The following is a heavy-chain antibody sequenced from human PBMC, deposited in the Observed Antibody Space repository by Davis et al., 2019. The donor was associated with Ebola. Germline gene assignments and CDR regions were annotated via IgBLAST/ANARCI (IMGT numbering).Heavy chain of an antibody. Sequence: SETLSLTCTVSGGSISSSGFYWTWIRQPPGKGLEWIGSIYYSGSTYYNPSLKSRVTISVDTSKNQFSLKLSSVTAADTAVYYCASTWYFDYWGQGTLVTVSS. D-gene: IGHD3-16*01. CDR2: IYYSGST. CDR3: ASTWYFDY. V-gene: IGHV4-39*01. CDR1: GGSISSSGFY. J-gene: IGHJ4*02.